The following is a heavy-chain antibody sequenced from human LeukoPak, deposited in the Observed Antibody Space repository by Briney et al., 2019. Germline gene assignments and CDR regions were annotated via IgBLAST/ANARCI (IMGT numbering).Heavy chain of an antibody. J-gene: IGHJ6*02. CDR2: IIPALNIT. CDR3: ARDQGLTAPPPYGLDV. CDR1: GYTFTSYY. V-gene: IGHV1-46*01. Sequence: ASVKVSCKASGYTFTSYYIHWVRQAPGQGLEWMGRIIPALNITSYAQKFQGRVTITADTSTSTAYMELSSLRSEETAVYCARDQGLTAPPPYGLDVWGQGTTVTVSS. D-gene: IGHD5-18*01.